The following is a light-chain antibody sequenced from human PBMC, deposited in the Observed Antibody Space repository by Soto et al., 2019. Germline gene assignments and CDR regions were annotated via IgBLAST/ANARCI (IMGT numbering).Light chain of an antibody. Sequence: QSALTQPASVSGSPGQSITISCTGTSSDVGGYNYVSWYQQHLGKAPKLIIYEVSNRPSGVPNRFFGSKSGNTASLTISGLQAEDEAEYYCTSYTSSSTLDVFGTGTKVTVL. CDR2: EVS. J-gene: IGLJ1*01. CDR3: TSYTSSSTLDV. CDR1: SSDVGGYNY. V-gene: IGLV2-14*01.